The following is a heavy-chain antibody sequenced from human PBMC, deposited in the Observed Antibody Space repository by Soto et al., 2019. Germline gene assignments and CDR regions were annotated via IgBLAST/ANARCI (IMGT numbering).Heavy chain of an antibody. Sequence: QVQLQESGPGLVKPSETLSLNCTVSGGSITSYYWSWIRQPPGKGLEWIGYSHYSGSTDYNPSLKSRATISADTSKRQVSLRLNSVTAAGTAVYYCASYGGNSGDWFFDLWGRGTLVTVSS. CDR3: ASYGGNSGDWFFDL. V-gene: IGHV4-59*08. CDR1: GGSITSYY. D-gene: IGHD4-17*01. CDR2: SHYSGST. J-gene: IGHJ2*01.